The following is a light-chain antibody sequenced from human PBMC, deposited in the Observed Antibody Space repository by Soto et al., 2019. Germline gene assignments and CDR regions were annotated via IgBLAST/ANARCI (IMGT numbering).Light chain of an antibody. CDR3: TSYTSSRSYV. V-gene: IGLV2-14*01. Sequence: QPVLTQPAPVSGSRGQTFSISCSGTSRDVGGYNYVSWYQQHPGKAPQLMIYEVTIRPSGVSNRFSGSKSGSTASLTISGLQAEDESDYVCTSYTSSRSYVFGTGPKVTGL. CDR1: SRDVGGYNY. J-gene: IGLJ1*01. CDR2: EVT.